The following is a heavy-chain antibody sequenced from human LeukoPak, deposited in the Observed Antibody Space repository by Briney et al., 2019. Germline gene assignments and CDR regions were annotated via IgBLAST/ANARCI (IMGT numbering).Heavy chain of an antibody. J-gene: IGHJ6*03. CDR1: GYTFTGYY. D-gene: IGHD6-19*01. V-gene: IGHV1-2*02. CDR2: INPNSGGT. Sequence: ASMKVSCKASGYTFTGYYMHWVRQAPGQGLEWMGWINPNSGGTKYAQKFQGRVTMTRDTSISTAYMELSRLRSDDTAVYYCARDFVGSGWPYYYYMDVWGKGTTVTVSS. CDR3: ARDFVGSGWPYYYYMDV.